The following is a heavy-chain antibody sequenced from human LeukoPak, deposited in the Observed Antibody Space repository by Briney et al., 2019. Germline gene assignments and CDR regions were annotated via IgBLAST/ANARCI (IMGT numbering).Heavy chain of an antibody. D-gene: IGHD4-23*01. J-gene: IGHJ4*02. CDR3: ARALEAYGGNSGGIDY. CDR1: GGSISSYY. CDR2: IYYSGST. V-gene: IGHV4-59*01. Sequence: SETLSLTCTVSGGSISSYYWSWIRQPPGKGLEWIGYIYYSGSTNYNPSLKSRVTISVDTSKNQFSLKLSSVTAADTAVYYCARALEAYGGNSGGIDYWGQGTLVIVSS.